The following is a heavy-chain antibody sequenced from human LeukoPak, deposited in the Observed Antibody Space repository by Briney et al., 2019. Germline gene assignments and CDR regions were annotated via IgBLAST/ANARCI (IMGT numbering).Heavy chain of an antibody. V-gene: IGHV3-20*04. CDR2: INWNGGNT. D-gene: IGHD6-13*01. CDR1: GFTFDDYG. J-gene: IGHJ4*02. Sequence: SGGSLRLSCAASGFTFDDYGMSWVRQAPGKGLEWVSGINWNGGNTGYADSVKGRFTISRDNAKNSLYLQMNSLRAEDTASYYCARGGIAAAGYYFDYWGQGTLVTVSS. CDR3: ARGGIAAAGYYFDY.